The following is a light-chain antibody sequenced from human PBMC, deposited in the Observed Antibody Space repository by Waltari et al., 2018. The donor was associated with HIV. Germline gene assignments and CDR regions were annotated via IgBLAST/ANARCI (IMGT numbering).Light chain of an antibody. CDR1: SSDVGGYKY. CDR3: SSYAGTNRL. CDR2: EDN. Sequence: QSALTQPPSASGSPGQSVTIPCTGISSDVGGYKYVSWYQHLPGKAPKLMIYEDNRRPSGVPDRFSGSKSGNTASLTVSGLQADDEADYYCSSYAGTNRLFGGGTKLTVL. J-gene: IGLJ2*01. V-gene: IGLV2-8*01.